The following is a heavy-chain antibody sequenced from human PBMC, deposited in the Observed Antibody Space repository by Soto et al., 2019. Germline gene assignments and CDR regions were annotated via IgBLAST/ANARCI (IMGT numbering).Heavy chain of an antibody. CDR2: IIPILGIA. D-gene: IGHD1-26*01. J-gene: IGHJ3*02. Sequence: GQGLEWMGRIIPILGIANYAQKFQGRVTITAYKSTSTAYMELSSLRSEDTAVYYCARFNSGSQIDAFDIWGQGTVVTVSS. V-gene: IGHV1-69*02. CDR3: ARFNSGSQIDAFDI.